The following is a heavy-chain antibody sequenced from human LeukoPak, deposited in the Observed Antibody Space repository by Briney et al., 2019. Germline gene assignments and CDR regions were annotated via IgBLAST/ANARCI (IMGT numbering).Heavy chain of an antibody. CDR1: GGSISSGDYY. J-gene: IGHJ5*02. D-gene: IGHD3-10*01. V-gene: IGHV4-30-4*01. CDR3: VGYGSGSYYPENNWFDP. Sequence: PSQTLSLTCTVSGGSISSGDYYWSWIRQPPGKGLERIGYIYYSGSTYYNPSLKSRVTISVDTSKNQFSLKLSSVTAADTAVYYCVGYGSGSYYPENNWFDPWGQGTLVTVSS. CDR2: IYYSGST.